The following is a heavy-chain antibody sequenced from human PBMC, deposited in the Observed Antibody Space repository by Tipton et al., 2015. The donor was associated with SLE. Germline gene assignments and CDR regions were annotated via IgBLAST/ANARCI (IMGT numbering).Heavy chain of an antibody. CDR2: IRYDGSNK. J-gene: IGHJ4*02. Sequence: SLRLSCAASGFTFSSYAMSWVRQAPGKGLEWVAFIRYDGSNKYYADSVKGRFTISRDNSKNTLYLQMNSLRAEDTAVYYCARDRKAPGFGLEYWGQGTLVTVSS. CDR1: GFTFSSYA. D-gene: IGHD3-16*01. V-gene: IGHV3-30*02. CDR3: ARDRKAPGFGLEY.